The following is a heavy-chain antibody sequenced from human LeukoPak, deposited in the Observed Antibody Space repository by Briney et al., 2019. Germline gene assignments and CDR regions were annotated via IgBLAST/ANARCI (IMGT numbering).Heavy chain of an antibody. CDR3: ARDLTSNGDQSDDAFDI. J-gene: IGHJ3*02. CDR1: GFTFSSYS. D-gene: IGHD4-17*01. Sequence: GGSLRLSCAASGFTFSSYSMNWVRQAPWKGLEWVSSISSSSSYIYYADSVKGRFTISRDNAKNSLYLQMNSLRADDTAVYYCARDLTSNGDQSDDAFDIWGQGTMVTVSS. V-gene: IGHV3-21*01. CDR2: ISSSSSYI.